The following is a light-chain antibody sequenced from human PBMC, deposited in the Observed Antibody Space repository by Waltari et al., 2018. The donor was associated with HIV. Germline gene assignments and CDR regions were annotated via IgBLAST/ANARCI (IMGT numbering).Light chain of an antibody. Sequence: QSVLTQPPSASGTPGQRVTISCSGSSSNIGSDTVNWYQQLLGTAPKLLIYSNNQRPSGVPDRFSGSKSGTSASLAISGLQSEDEADYYCAAWDDSLNVVFGGGTKLTVL. CDR1: SSNIGSDT. CDR3: AAWDDSLNVV. V-gene: IGLV1-44*01. J-gene: IGLJ2*01. CDR2: SNN.